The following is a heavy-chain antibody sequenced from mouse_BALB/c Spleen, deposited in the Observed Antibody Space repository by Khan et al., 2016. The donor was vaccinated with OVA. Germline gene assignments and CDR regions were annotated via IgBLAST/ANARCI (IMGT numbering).Heavy chain of an antibody. CDR3: ARGHYGNPFAY. CDR1: GFNLSDYY. J-gene: IGHJ3*01. D-gene: IGHD2-1*01. Sequence: EVELVESGGGLVKPGGSLKLSCAASGFNLSDYYMYWVRHTPEKRLEWVATISDTSTYTYYMATVKGRFTISRDDAKNNLYLQRSSLKSEDTAIYYCARGHYGNPFAYGGQGTLVTVS. CDR2: ISDTSTYT. V-gene: IGHV5-4*02.